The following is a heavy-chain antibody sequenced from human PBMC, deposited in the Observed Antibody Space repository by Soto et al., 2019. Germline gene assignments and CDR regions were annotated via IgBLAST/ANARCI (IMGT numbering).Heavy chain of an antibody. CDR3: TSHRDYYDSSGYYYDDY. CDR1: GFTFGDYA. J-gene: IGHJ4*02. Sequence: EVQLVESGGGLVKPGRSLRLSCTASGFTFGDYAMSWFRQAPGKGLEWVGFIRSKAYGGTTEYAASVKGRFTISRDDSKSIAYLQMNSLKTEDTALYYCTSHRDYYDSSGYYYDDYWGQGTLVTVSS. V-gene: IGHV3-49*05. D-gene: IGHD3-22*01. CDR2: IRSKAYGGTT.